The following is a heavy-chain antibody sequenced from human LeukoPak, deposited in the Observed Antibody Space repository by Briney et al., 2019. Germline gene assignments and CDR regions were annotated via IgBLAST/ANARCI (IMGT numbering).Heavy chain of an antibody. V-gene: IGHV5-51*01. CDR3: ARHIRAPYYYGSGSLDY. D-gene: IGHD3-10*01. J-gene: IGHJ4*02. CDR2: IYPGDSDT. Sequence: GEPLNMSCKGSGYSFTSYWIGWVRQLPGKGLEWMGIIYPGDSDTRYSPSFQGQVTISADKSISTAYLQWSSLKAWDTAVYYCARHIRAPYYYGSGSLDYWGQGTLVTVSS. CDR1: GYSFTSYW.